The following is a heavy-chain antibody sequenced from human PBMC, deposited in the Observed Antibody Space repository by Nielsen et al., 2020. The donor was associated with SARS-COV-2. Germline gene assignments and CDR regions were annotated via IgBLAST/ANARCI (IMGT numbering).Heavy chain of an antibody. CDR2: ISVYNGNT. CDR1: GYTFSNYG. D-gene: IGHD3-16*01. Sequence: ASVKVSCKASGYTFSNYGFSWVRQAPGQGLEWMGWISVYNGNTNYAQKFQGRVTLTTDTSTSTAYMELRSLRSDDTAVYYCARAAAWGGFDYWGQGTLVIVSS. CDR3: ARAAAWGGFDY. V-gene: IGHV1-18*01. J-gene: IGHJ4*02.